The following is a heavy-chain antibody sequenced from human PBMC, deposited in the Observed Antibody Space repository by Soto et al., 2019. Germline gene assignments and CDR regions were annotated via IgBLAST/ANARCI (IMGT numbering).Heavy chain of an antibody. V-gene: IGHV3-23*01. CDR3: AKDGDCSGGSCYLLYYYFGMDV. CDR2: ITGRSRTI. D-gene: IGHD2-15*01. CDR1: GFTFHEYE. J-gene: IGHJ6*02. Sequence: GGSLRLSCVTSGFTFHEYEMNWIRQAPGKGLEWVAYITGRSRTIHYADSVKGRFTISRDNSKNTLYLQMSSLRAEDTAVYYCAKDGDCSGGSCYLLYYYFGMDVWGQGTAVTVSS.